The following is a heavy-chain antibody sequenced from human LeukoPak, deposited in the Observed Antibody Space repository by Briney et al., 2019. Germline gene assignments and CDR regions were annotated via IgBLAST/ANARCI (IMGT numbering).Heavy chain of an antibody. CDR2: IGGSGGDT. J-gene: IGHJ6*02. CDR1: GFTFSTYA. CDR3: VPLGGLGYYQYGMDV. Sequence: GGSLRLSCVVSGFTFSTYAMSWVRQAPGKGLEWVSGIGGSGGDTFYADSVRGRFTVSGDNSKNTLFLQIDSLRTEDTAVYYCVPLGGLGYYQYGMDVWGRGTTVTVSS. V-gene: IGHV3-23*01. D-gene: IGHD3/OR15-3a*01.